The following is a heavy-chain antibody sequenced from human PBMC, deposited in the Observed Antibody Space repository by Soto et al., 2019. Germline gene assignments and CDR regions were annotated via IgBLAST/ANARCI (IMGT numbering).Heavy chain of an antibody. Sequence: SETMSLTCSVSGSSINSNLYHWVLIRHSPGKGLEWIGSIHNTGNIFYNPSLKSRVTLSIDTSQSHFSLHLSSVTAADTAVYFCASIYTGTYNIYPWGPDTLLPVSS. J-gene: IGHJ5*02. CDR3: ASIYTGTYNIYP. V-gene: IGHV4-39*02. CDR2: IHNTGNI. CDR1: GSSINSNLYH. D-gene: IGHD4-17*01.